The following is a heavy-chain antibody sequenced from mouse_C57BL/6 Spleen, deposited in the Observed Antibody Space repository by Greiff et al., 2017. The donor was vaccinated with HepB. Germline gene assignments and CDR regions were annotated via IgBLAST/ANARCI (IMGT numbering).Heavy chain of an antibody. D-gene: IGHD4-1*02. V-gene: IGHV2-2*01. CDR3: ARNGPQLGRRTHWYFDV. J-gene: IGHJ1*03. CDR2: IWSGGST. CDR1: GFSLTSYG. Sequence: QVQLKESGPGLVQPSQSLSITCTVSGFSLTSYGVHWVRQSPGKGLEWLGVIWSGGSTDYNAAFISRLSISKDNSKSQVFFKMNSLQADDTAIYYCARNGPQLGRRTHWYFDVWGTGTTVTVSS.